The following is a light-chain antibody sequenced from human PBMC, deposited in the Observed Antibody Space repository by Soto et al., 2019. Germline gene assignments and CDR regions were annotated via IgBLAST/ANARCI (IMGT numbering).Light chain of an antibody. V-gene: IGKV1-13*02. CDR2: HVS. J-gene: IGKJ5*01. CDR1: QDIRGA. CDR3: QQFISYPIS. Sequence: AIQVTQSPSSLSASVGDRVTMTCRASQDIRGALAWYQQKSGKPPNLLIYHVSTMEGWVPSRFSGSGSGTEFTLTISSLQPEQFGTDSCQQFISYPISFGHGTRLHIK.